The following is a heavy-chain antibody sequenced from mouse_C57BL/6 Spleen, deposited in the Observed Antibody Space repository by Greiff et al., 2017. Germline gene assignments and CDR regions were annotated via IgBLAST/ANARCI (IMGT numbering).Heavy chain of an antibody. D-gene: IGHD2-2*01. CDR2: IDPETGGT. CDR1: GYTFTDYE. J-gene: IGHJ2*01. V-gene: IGHV1-15*01. Sequence: QVQLKESGAELVRPGASVTLSCKASGYTFTDYEMHWVKQTPVHGLEWIGAIDPETGGTAYNQKFKGKAILTADKSSSTAYMELRSLTSEDSAVYYCTRRSLQGYDGGGFDYWGQGTTLTVSS. CDR3: TRRSLQGYDGGGFDY.